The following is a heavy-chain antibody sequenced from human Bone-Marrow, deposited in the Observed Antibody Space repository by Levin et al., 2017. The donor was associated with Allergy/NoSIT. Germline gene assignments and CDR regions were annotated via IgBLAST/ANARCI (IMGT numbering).Heavy chain of an antibody. D-gene: IGHD3-10*01. CDR2: INHSGST. CDR3: AATYYYGSGSQNNWFDP. CDR1: GGSFSGYY. J-gene: IGHJ5*02. Sequence: SETLSLTCAVYGGSFSGYYWSWIRQPPGKGLEWIGEINHSGSTNYNPSLKSRVTISVDTSKNQFSLKLSSVTAADTAVYYCAATYYYGSGSQNNWFDPWGQGTLVTVSS. V-gene: IGHV4-34*01.